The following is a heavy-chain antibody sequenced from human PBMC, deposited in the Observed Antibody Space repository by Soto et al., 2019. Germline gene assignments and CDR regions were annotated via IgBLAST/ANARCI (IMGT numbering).Heavy chain of an antibody. J-gene: IGHJ4*02. CDR2: IYYSGST. Sequence: PSETLSLTCTVSGGPISRSNYYWGWIRQPPGKGLEWIGYIYYSGSTNYNPSLKSRVTISVDTSKNQFSLKLSSVTAADTAVYYCARDIYDFWSGYYGYWGQG. CDR1: GGPISRSNYY. CDR3: ARDIYDFWSGYYGY. D-gene: IGHD3-3*01. V-gene: IGHV4-61*01.